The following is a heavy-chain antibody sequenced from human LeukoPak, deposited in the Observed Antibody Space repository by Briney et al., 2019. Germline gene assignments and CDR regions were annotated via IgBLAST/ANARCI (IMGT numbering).Heavy chain of an antibody. CDR1: GYTFTSYG. CDR2: ISAYNGNT. V-gene: IGHV1-18*01. CDR3: ARSEVRYFDWPNYFDY. Sequence: GASVKVSCKASGYTFTSYGISWVRQAPGRGLGWMGWISAYNGNTNYAQKLQGRVTMTTDTSTSTAYMELRSLRSDDTAVYYCARSEVRYFDWPNYFDYWGQGTLVTVSS. J-gene: IGHJ4*02. D-gene: IGHD3-9*01.